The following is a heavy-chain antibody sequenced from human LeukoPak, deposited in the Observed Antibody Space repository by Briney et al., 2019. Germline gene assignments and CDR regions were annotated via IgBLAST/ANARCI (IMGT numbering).Heavy chain of an antibody. J-gene: IGHJ3*02. CDR2: INHSGST. V-gene: IGHV4-34*01. Sequence: KPSETLSLTCAVYGGSFSGYYWSWIRQSPGKGLEWIGEINHSGSTNYNPSLKSRVTISVDTSKNQFSLKLSSVTAAYTAVYYCARGVIVVVVATTRSDAFDIWGQGTMVTVSS. D-gene: IGHD2-15*01. CDR3: ARGVIVVVVATTRSDAFDI. CDR1: GGSFSGYY.